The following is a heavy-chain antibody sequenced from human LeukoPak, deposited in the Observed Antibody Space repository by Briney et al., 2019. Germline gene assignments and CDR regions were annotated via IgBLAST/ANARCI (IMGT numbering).Heavy chain of an antibody. CDR3: ARASFGDYDILTGPEGY. Sequence: GGSLRLSCAASGFTFSSYAMHWVRQAPGKGLEWVAVISYDGSNKYYADSVKGRFTISRDNPKNTLYLQMNSLRAEDTAVYYCARASFGDYDILTGPEGYWGQGTLVTVSS. D-gene: IGHD3-9*01. CDR2: ISYDGSNK. V-gene: IGHV3-30-3*01. J-gene: IGHJ4*02. CDR1: GFTFSSYA.